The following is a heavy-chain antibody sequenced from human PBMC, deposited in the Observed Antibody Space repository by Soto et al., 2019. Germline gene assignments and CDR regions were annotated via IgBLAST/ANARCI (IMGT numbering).Heavy chain of an antibody. V-gene: IGHV4-59*01. Sequence: PSETLSLTCTVSGGSISSYYWSWIRQPPGKGLEWLGYIYYSGSTYYNPSLKSRVTISVDTSKNQFSLKLSSVTAADTAVYYCARDVITMVRGVIITHWFDPWGQGTLVTVSS. CDR3: ARDVITMVRGVIITHWFDP. D-gene: IGHD3-10*01. CDR1: GGSISSYY. CDR2: IYYSGST. J-gene: IGHJ5*02.